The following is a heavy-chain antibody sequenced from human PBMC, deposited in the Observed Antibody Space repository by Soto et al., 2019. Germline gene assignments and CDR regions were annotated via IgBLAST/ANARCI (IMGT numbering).Heavy chain of an antibody. J-gene: IGHJ4*02. CDR2: IFYTGNT. Sequence: PSETLALTCAVSGDSIGSGHYYWAWVRQPPGKGLEWVGSIFYTGNTYYAPSLKSRVTISVDTSRNQFSLNLGPVTAADTALYHCAALQRSCGGVCSYFPFWGQGALVTVSS. D-gene: IGHD2-21*02. V-gene: IGHV4-39*01. CDR3: AALQRSCGGVCSYFPF. CDR1: GDSIGSGHYY.